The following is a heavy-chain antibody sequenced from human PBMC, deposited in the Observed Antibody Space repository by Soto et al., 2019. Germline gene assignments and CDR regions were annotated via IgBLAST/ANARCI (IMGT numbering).Heavy chain of an antibody. CDR3: ARTTYYDFWSGYSGYYFDY. V-gene: IGHV1-18*01. CDR1: GYTFTRSG. Sequence: ASVKVSCKASGYTFTRSGISWVRQAPGQGLEWMGWISAYNGNTNYAQKLQGRVTMTTDTSTSTAYMELRSLRSDDTAVYYCARTTYYDFWSGYSGYYFDYWGQGTLVTVSS. J-gene: IGHJ4*02. CDR2: ISAYNGNT. D-gene: IGHD3-3*01.